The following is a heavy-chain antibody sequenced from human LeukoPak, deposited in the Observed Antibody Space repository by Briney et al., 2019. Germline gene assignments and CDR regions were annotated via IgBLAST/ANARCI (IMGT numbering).Heavy chain of an antibody. Sequence: SVKVSCKASGGTFSSYAISWVRQAPGQGLEWMRRIIPIFGTANYAQKFQGRVTITTDESTSTAYMELSSLRSEDTAVYYCARGYYDILTGHFDYWGQGTLVTVSS. CDR3: ARGYYDILTGHFDY. CDR2: IIPIFGTA. CDR1: GGTFSSYA. J-gene: IGHJ4*02. V-gene: IGHV1-69*05. D-gene: IGHD3-9*01.